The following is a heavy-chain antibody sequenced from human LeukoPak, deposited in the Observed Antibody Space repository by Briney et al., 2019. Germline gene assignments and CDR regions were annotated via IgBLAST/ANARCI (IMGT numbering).Heavy chain of an antibody. Sequence: SETLSLTCVVSGGSLSAHHWSWIRQSPGRGLEWIGYISDSGSTNYNPSLKSRVTISVDTSKNQFSLKLNSVTATDTAVYYCARHYGPWGQGTLVTVSS. J-gene: IGHJ4*02. CDR1: GGSLSAHH. D-gene: IGHD3-10*01. CDR2: ISDSGST. CDR3: ARHYGP. V-gene: IGHV4-59*08.